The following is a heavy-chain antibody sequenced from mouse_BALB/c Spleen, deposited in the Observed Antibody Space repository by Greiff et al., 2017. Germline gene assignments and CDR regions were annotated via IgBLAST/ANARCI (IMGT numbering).Heavy chain of an antibody. Sequence: VQLQQSGAELVRSGASVKLSCTASGFNIKDYYMHWVKQRPEQGLEWIGWIDPENGDTEYAPKFQGKATMTADTSSNTAYLQLSSLTSADTAVYYCNAWGGNYFPFDYWGEGTALTVSS. V-gene: IGHV14-4*02. CDR1: GFNIKDYY. D-gene: IGHD2-1*01. CDR3: NAWGGNYFPFDY. J-gene: IGHJ2*01. CDR2: IDPENGDT.